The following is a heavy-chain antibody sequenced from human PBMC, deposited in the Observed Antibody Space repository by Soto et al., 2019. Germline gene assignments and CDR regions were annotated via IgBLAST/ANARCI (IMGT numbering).Heavy chain of an antibody. CDR3: ARIAGTTFYYYYYYMDV. Sequence: SETLSLTCTVSGGSISSSSYYWGWIRQPPGKGLEWIGSIYYSGSTYSNPSLKSRVTISVDTSKNQFSLKLSSVTAADTAVYYCARIAGTTFYYYYYYMDVWGKGTTVTVPS. D-gene: IGHD1-7*01. V-gene: IGHV4-39*01. CDR2: IYYSGST. CDR1: GGSISSSSYY. J-gene: IGHJ6*03.